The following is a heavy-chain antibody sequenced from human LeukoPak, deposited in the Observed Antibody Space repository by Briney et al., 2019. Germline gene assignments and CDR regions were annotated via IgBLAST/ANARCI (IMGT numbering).Heavy chain of an antibody. J-gene: IGHJ6*03. CDR3: ARNFIVGATSFYYYYYMDV. Sequence: ASVKVSCKASGYTFTSYYMHWVRQAPGQGLEWMGIINPSGGSTSYAQKFQGRVTITADKSTSTAYMELSSLRSEDTAVYYCARNFIVGATSFYYYYYMDVWGKGTTVTVSS. CDR2: INPSGGST. D-gene: IGHD1-26*01. V-gene: IGHV1-46*01. CDR1: GYTFTSYY.